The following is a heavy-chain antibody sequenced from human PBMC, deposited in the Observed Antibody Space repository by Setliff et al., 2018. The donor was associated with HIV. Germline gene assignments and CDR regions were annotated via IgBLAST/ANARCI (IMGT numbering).Heavy chain of an antibody. CDR2: IITNGGTT. V-gene: IGHV3-23*01. D-gene: IGHD1-1*01. Sequence: GESLKISCAASGFTFNTYAMTWVRQAPGKGLDWVSSIITNGGTTFYADSVKGRFTISRDDSNNVLFLEMNSLRAEDTALYYCTRDLTLYKLWGQGTLVTVA. CDR3: TRDLTLYKL. CDR1: GFTFNTYA. J-gene: IGHJ4*01.